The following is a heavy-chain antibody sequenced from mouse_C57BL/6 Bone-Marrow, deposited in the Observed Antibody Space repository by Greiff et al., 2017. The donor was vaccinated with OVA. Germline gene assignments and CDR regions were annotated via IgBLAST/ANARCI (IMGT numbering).Heavy chain of an antibody. V-gene: IGHV1-7*01. CDR3: ARDPIYYYGSTSSYYFDY. D-gene: IGHD1-1*01. J-gene: IGHJ2*01. Sequence: VQLQQSGAELAKPGASVKLSCKASGYTFTSYWMHWVKQRPGQGLEWIGYINPSSGYTKYNQKFKDKATLTADKSSSTAYMQLSSLTYEDSAVYYCARDPIYYYGSTSSYYFDYWGQGTTLTVSS. CDR1: GYTFTSYW. CDR2: INPSSGYT.